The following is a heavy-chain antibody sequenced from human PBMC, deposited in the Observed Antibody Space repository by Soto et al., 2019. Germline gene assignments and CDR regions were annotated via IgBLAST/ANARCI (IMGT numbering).Heavy chain of an antibody. D-gene: IGHD5-12*01. CDR1: GYTFTSYA. V-gene: IGHV1-3*01. CDR2: INAGNGNT. Sequence: GASVKVSCKASGYTFTSYARHWVRQAPGQRLEWMGWINAGNGNTKYSQKFQGRVTITADKSTSTAYMELSSLRSEDTAVYYCARGIHSHYVDIVATSPLDYWGQGTLVTVSS. J-gene: IGHJ4*02. CDR3: ARGIHSHYVDIVATSPLDY.